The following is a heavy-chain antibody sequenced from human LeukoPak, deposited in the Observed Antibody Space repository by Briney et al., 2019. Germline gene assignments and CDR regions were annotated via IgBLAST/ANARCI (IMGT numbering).Heavy chain of an antibody. J-gene: IGHJ4*02. V-gene: IGHV3-74*01. D-gene: IGHD6-6*01. CDR1: AFTYSTYA. CDR3: ATDRSSIAVRPH. Sequence: GGSLRLSCAASAFTYSTYAMHWVRQAPGKGLVWVSRINTDGSSTNYADSVKGRFTISRDNAKNTLYLQMNSLRAEDTAVYYCATDRSSIAVRPHWGQGTLVTVSS. CDR2: INTDGSST.